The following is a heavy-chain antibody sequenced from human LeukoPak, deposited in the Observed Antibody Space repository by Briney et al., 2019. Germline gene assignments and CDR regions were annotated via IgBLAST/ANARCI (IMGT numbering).Heavy chain of an antibody. CDR1: GYTFSGYY. V-gene: IGHV1-2*02. D-gene: IGHD3-3*01. J-gene: IGHJ4*02. Sequence: ASVKVSCKASGYTFSGYYMHRVRQAPGQGLEWMGWINPNNGGTNYAQKFQGRVTMTRDTSISTAYMDLSRLRSDDTAVYYCARDSVEGFFFGFWGQGTVVTVSS. CDR2: INPNNGGT. CDR3: ARDSVEGFFFGF.